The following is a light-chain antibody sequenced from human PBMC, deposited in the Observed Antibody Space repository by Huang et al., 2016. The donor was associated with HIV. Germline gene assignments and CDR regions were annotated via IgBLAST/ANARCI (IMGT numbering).Light chain of an antibody. CDR1: QSIGTY. CDR3: QQRSKWPPT. Sequence: EIVLTQSPVTLSLSPGDRATLSCRASQSIGTYLAWYQQKSGQAPRLLIYDVSNRAAGVPARFSASGSETDFTLTIASLDPDDFAIYHCQQRSKWPPTFGGGTKVEMK. J-gene: IGKJ4*01. CDR2: DVS. V-gene: IGKV3-11*01.